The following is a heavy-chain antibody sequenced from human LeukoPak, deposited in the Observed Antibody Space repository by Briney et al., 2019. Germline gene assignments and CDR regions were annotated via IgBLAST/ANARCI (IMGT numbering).Heavy chain of an antibody. D-gene: IGHD3-10*01. CDR1: GFTFSWDW. CDR2: IKLDGSDQ. J-gene: IGHJ6*04. CDR3: ARECGSGRCDYGMDV. Sequence: GGSLRLSCAVSGFTFSWDWMSWVRQAPGKGLEWVANIKLDGSDQNYVDSVKGRFTISRDNAKNSLNQQMNSLRGEDTAVYYCARECGSGRCDYGMDVWGKGTTVTVSS. V-gene: IGHV3-7*03.